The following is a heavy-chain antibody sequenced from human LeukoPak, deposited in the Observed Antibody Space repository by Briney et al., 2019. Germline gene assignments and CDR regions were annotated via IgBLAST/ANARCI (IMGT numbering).Heavy chain of an antibody. CDR1: GFIVSNMY. J-gene: IGHJ4*02. D-gene: IGHD1-1*01. CDR2: IYSGGST. Sequence: GGSLRLSCAASGFIVSNMYMSWVRQAPGKGLEWVSVIYSGGSTYYADSVKGRFTISRDNSKNTLYLQLNSLRAEDTAVYYCTGLQDYWGQGTLVTVSS. V-gene: IGHV3-66*04. CDR3: TGLQDY.